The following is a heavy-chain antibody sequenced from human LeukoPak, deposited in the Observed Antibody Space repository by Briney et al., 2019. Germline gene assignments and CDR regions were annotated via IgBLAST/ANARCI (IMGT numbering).Heavy chain of an antibody. CDR2: IYYSGST. D-gene: IGHD3-10*01. Sequence: PSETLSLTCTVSGGPISSYYGSWLRQPPGKGLEWVGYIYYSGSTNYNPSLQSRVPISVDTSKNQFSLKLRSVPAADTAVYYCARTRSPGGAFAIWGQGTMVTVSS. CDR3: ARTRSPGGAFAI. J-gene: IGHJ3*02. CDR1: GGPISSYY. V-gene: IGHV4-59*01.